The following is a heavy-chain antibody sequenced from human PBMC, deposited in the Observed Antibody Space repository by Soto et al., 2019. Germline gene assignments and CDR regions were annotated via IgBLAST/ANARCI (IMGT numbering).Heavy chain of an antibody. CDR2: IKRKTDGGTT. CDR1: GFTFSNAW. Sequence: EVQLVESGGGLVKPGGSLRLSCAASGFTFSNAWMSWVRQAPGKGLEWVGRIKRKTDGGTTDYAAPVKGRFTISRDDSKNTLYLQMNSLKTEDTAVYYCTTEITIYWGQGTLVTVSS. CDR3: TTEITIY. J-gene: IGHJ4*02. V-gene: IGHV3-15*01.